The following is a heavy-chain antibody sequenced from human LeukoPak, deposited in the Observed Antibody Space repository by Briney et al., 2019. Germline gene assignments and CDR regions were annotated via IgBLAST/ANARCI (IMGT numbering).Heavy chain of an antibody. CDR1: GFTFTSYP. D-gene: IGHD1-26*01. J-gene: IGHJ4*02. CDR2: IVSDGFKS. Sequence: GGSLRLSCAASGFTFTSYPMNWVRQAPGKGLEWVATIVSDGFKSHYADSVTGRFTISRDNSKNTLYLQMNSLRAEDAAVYYCAKKSVGATALIDYWGQGTLVTVSS. CDR3: AKKSVGATALIDY. V-gene: IGHV3-23*01.